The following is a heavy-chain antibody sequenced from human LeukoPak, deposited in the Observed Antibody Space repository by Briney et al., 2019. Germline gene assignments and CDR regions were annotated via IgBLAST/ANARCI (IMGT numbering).Heavy chain of an antibody. D-gene: IGHD3-3*01. V-gene: IGHV3-11*05. CDR2: ISSSSSYT. CDR3: AKDQGSGHGSYTWGTFDY. J-gene: IGHJ4*01. CDR1: GFTFSDYY. Sequence: GGSLRLSCAASGFTFSDYYMSWIRQAPGKGLEWVSYISSSSSYTNYADSVKGRFTISRDNAKNSLYLQMNSLRVEDTAVYYCAKDQGSGHGSYTWGTFDYWGLETLVTVFS.